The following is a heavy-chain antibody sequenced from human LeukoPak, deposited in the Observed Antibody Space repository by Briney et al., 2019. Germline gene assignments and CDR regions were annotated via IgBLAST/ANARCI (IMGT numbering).Heavy chain of an antibody. J-gene: IGHJ4*02. V-gene: IGHV1-69*05. CDR3: ARERRAWGEDF. CDR1: GGTFSSYA. Sequence: SVKVSCKASGGTFSSYAISWVRQAPGQGLEWMGGIIPIFGTANYAQKFQGRVTVTTDTSTSTVYMQLSSLASEDTAVYYCARERRAWGEDFWGQGTLVTVSS. CDR2: IIPIFGTA. D-gene: IGHD3-16*01.